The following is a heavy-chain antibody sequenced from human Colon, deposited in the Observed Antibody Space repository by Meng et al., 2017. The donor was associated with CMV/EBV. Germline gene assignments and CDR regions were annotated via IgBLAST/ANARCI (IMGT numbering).Heavy chain of an antibody. J-gene: IGHJ1*01. Sequence: VPLVQSGAEVRMPGASVKVSFKASGYSFTGYYIHWVRQAPGQGLEWMGWMDPTTGRTDYAQKFQGTVTMTRDTSISTAYLELSRLTSDDTAVYYCASHSSYVWGSHHWGQGTLVTVSS. CDR1: GYSFTGYY. CDR3: ASHSSYVWGSHH. D-gene: IGHD3-16*01. CDR2: MDPTTGRT. V-gene: IGHV1-2*02.